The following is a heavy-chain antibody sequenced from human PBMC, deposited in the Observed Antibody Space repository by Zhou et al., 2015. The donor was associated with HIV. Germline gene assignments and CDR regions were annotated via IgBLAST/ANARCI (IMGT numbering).Heavy chain of an antibody. CDR2: IIGSGSTT. Sequence: EVQLVESGGGLVQPGGSLRLSCAASGFTFSSYDMHWVRQATGKGLEWVSSIIGSGSTTFYAGSVKGRFTISRDNSKNTLFLEMNSLSVEDTGVYYCAKDASFIRSGWYTSDYWGQGTLVTVSA. V-gene: IGHV3-23*04. CDR3: AKDASFIRSGWYTSDY. D-gene: IGHD6-19*01. J-gene: IGHJ4*02. CDR1: GFTFSSYD.